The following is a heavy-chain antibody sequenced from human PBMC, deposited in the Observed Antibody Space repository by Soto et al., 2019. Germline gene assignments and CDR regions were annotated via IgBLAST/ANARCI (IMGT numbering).Heavy chain of an antibody. CDR3: GRQIDHDYGMDV. V-gene: IGHV4-59*01. CDR1: GGSISSYY. Sequence: PSETLSLTCTVSGGSISSYYWSWIRQPPGKGLEWIGYIYYSGSTNYNPSLKSRVTISVDTSKNQFSLKLSSVTAADTAVYYCGRQIDHDYGMDVWGQGTTVTVSS. CDR2: IYYSGST. J-gene: IGHJ6*02.